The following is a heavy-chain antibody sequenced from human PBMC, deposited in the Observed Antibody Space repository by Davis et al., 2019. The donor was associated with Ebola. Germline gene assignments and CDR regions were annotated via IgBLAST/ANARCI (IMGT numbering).Heavy chain of an antibody. CDR1: GFTFSSYG. V-gene: IGHV3-30*18. CDR2: ISYDGSNK. D-gene: IGHD6-13*01. Sequence: GESLKISCAASGFTFSSYGMHWVRQAPGKGLEWVAVISYDGSNKYYADSVKGRFTISRDNSKNTLYLQMNSLRAEDTAVYYCAKELGGVDSSSWYDGMDVWGQGTTVTVSS. J-gene: IGHJ6*02. CDR3: AKELGGVDSSSWYDGMDV.